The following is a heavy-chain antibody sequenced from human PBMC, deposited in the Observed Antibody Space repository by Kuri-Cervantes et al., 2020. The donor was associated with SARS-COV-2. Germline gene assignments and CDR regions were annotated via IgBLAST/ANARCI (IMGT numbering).Heavy chain of an antibody. V-gene: IGHV3-48*03. Sequence: GGSLRLSCAASGFTFSSYEMNWVRQAPGKGLEWVSYISSSGSTIYYADSVKGRFTISRDNAKNSLYMQMNSLRAEDTAVYYCARASYYYGSGSYYNPTYYFDYWGQGTLVTVSS. CDR3: ARASYYYGSGSYYNPTYYFDY. D-gene: IGHD3-10*01. J-gene: IGHJ4*02. CDR2: ISSSGSTI. CDR1: GFTFSSYE.